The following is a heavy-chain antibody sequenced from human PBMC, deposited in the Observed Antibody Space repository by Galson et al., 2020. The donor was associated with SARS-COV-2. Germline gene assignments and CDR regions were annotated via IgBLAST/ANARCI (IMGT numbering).Heavy chain of an antibody. CDR1: GGPMRAFY. Sequence: SETLSLPCTVPGGPMRAFYWGWTPQPPAKGLAWIAYIYYGGTRYSPPLRSRVTISQDTSKGQFSLEFTSVTASDTAMYYCASVDPGRGDAFDIWGQGTMVTGSS. J-gene: IGHJ3*02. CDR3: ASVDPGRGDAFDI. D-gene: IGHD3-10*01. CDR2: IYYGGT. V-gene: IGHV4-59*01.